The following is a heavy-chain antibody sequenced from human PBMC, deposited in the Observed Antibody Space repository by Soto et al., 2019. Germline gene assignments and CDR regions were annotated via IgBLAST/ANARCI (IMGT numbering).Heavy chain of an antibody. CDR2: ISGSGGST. D-gene: IGHD2-2*01. Sequence: GGSLRLSCAASGFTFSSYAMSWVRQAPGKGLEWVSAISGSGGSTYYADSVKGRFTISRDNSKNTLYLQMNSLRAEDTAVYYCATYVYCSSTSCYVADYWGQGTLVIIST. CDR1: GFTFSSYA. V-gene: IGHV3-23*01. CDR3: ATYVYCSSTSCYVADY. J-gene: IGHJ4*02.